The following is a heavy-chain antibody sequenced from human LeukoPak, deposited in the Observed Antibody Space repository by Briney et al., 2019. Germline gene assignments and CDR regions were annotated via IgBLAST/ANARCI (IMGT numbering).Heavy chain of an antibody. J-gene: IGHJ5*02. CDR2: IYYSGNT. CDR1: GGSISSYY. V-gene: IGHV4-59*01. D-gene: IGHD3-10*01. Sequence: SETLSLTCTVSGGSISSYYRSWIRQPPGKGLEWIGYIYYSGNTNYNPSLKGRVTMSVDTSKNQFSLRLNSVTAADTAVYYCARGGDYYGSGTYYAFDPWGQGTLVTVSS. CDR3: ARGGDYYGSGTYYAFDP.